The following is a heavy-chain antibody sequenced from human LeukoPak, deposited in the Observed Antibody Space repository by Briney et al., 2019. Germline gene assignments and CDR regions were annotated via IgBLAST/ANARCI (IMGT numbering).Heavy chain of an antibody. V-gene: IGHV3-7*01. CDR2: IKQDGSEK. D-gene: IGHD3-3*01. Sequence: GGSLRLSCAASGFTFSSYWMSWVRPAPGKGLEWVANIKQDGSEKYYVDSVKGRFTISRDNAKNSLYLQMNSLRAEDTAVYYCARIDCITIFGVVIAYPFDYWGQGTLVTVSS. CDR1: GFTFSSYW. CDR3: ARIDCITIFGVVIAYPFDY. J-gene: IGHJ4*02.